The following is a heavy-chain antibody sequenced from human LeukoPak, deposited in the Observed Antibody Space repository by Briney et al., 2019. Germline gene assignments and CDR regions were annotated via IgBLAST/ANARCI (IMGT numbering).Heavy chain of an antibody. J-gene: IGHJ4*02. Sequence: PGGSLRLSCATSGFTFSDYSMNWVRQAPGKGLEWVSNIRGSGPGSGSGTYYADSVKGRFIISRDNAKNLVYLQMNSLRAEDSAFYYYARDLNWGFDYWGQGALVTVSS. CDR2: IRGSGPGSGSGT. CDR3: ARDLNWGFDY. V-gene: IGHV3-48*04. CDR1: GFTFSDYS. D-gene: IGHD7-27*01.